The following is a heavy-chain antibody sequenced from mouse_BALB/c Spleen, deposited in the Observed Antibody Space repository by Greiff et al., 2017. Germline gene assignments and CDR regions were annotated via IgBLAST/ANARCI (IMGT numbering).Heavy chain of an antibody. V-gene: IGHV1-7*01. CDR1: GYTFTSYW. CDR2: INPSTGYT. D-gene: IGHD4-1*01. Sequence: QVQLQQSGAELAKPGASVKMSCKASGYTFTSYWMHWVKQRPGQGLEWIGYINPSTGYTEYNQKFKDKATLTVDKSSSTAYMQLKSLTSEDSAVYYCARSPNWDYFDYWGQGTTLTVSS. J-gene: IGHJ2*01. CDR3: ARSPNWDYFDY.